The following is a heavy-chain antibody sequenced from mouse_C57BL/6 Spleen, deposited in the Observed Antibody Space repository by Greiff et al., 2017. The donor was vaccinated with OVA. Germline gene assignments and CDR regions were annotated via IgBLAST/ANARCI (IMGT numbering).Heavy chain of an antibody. CDR2: IDPSDSYT. D-gene: IGHD3-2*02. CDR3: ARRQLRLQGYAMDY. J-gene: IGHJ4*01. CDR1: GYTFTSYW. Sequence: VQLQQPGAELVMPGASVKLSCKASGYTFTSYWMHWVKQRPGQGLEWIGEIDPSDSYTNYNQKFKGKSTLTVDKSSSTAYMQLSSLTSEDSAVYYCARRQLRLQGYAMDYWGQGTSVTVSS. V-gene: IGHV1-69*01.